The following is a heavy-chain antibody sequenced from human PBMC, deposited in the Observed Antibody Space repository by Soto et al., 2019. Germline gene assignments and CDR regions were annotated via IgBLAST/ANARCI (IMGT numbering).Heavy chain of an antibody. CDR3: ARRPSNAATNWFDP. D-gene: IGHD6-25*01. Sequence: SETLSLTCTVSGGSISSYYWSWIRQPPGKGLEWIGYIYYSGSTNYSPSLKSRVTISVDTSKNQFSLKLSSVTAADTAVYYCARRPSNAATNWFDPWGQGTLVTVSS. CDR2: IYYSGST. CDR1: GGSISSYY. V-gene: IGHV4-59*01. J-gene: IGHJ5*02.